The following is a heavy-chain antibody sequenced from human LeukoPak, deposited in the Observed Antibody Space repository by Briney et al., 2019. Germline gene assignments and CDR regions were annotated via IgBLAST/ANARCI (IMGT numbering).Heavy chain of an antibody. Sequence: SETLSPTCAVYGGSFSGYYWSWIRQPPGKGLEWIGEINHSGSTNYNPSLKSRVTISVDTSKNQFSLKLSSVTAADTAVYYCAIGRLLRYFQHWGQGTLVTVSS. CDR2: INHSGST. J-gene: IGHJ1*01. CDR3: AIGRLLRYFQH. CDR1: GGSFSGYY. V-gene: IGHV4-34*01. D-gene: IGHD3-10*01.